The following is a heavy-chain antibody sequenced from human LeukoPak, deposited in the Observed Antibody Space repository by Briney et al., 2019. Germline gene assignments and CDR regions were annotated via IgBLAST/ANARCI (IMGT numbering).Heavy chain of an antibody. CDR2: IYYTGST. D-gene: IGHD3-3*01. Sequence: PSETLSLTRTVSGGSVSSGSYYWSWIRQPPGKGLEWLGYIYYTGSTIYNPSLKSRVTISVDRSKNQFSLKLRSVTAADTAVYYCARVGAVTTSGVIIPKWAFDFWGQGTMVTVSS. CDR1: GGSVSSGSYY. J-gene: IGHJ3*01. V-gene: IGHV4-61*01. CDR3: ARVGAVTTSGVIIPKWAFDF.